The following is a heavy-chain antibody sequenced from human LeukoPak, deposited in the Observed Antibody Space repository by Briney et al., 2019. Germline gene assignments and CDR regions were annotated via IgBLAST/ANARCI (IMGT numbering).Heavy chain of an antibody. Sequence: PSETLSLTCAVYGGSFSGYYWSWIRQPPGKGLEWIGEINHSGSTNYNPSLKSRVTISVDTSKNQFSLKLSSVTAADTAVYYCARDHGGSYSYWGQGTLVTVSS. CDR1: GGSFSGYY. CDR3: ARDHGGSYSY. J-gene: IGHJ4*02. V-gene: IGHV4-34*01. D-gene: IGHD1-26*01. CDR2: INHSGST.